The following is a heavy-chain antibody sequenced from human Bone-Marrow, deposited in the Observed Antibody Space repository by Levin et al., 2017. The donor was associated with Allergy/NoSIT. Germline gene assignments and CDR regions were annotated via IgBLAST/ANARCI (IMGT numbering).Heavy chain of an antibody. V-gene: IGHV3-30*18. CDR2: VSYDGNNK. D-gene: IGHD5-12*01. CDR1: GFTFSNYA. J-gene: IGHJ4*02. CDR3: AKGLLATVPPFPFHD. Sequence: GGSLRLSCAASGFTFSNYAMHWVRQAPGRGLEWVAFVSYDGNNKYYPDSVRGRFTISRDNSKNTLYLQMNTLRAEDTAVYYCAKGLLATVPPFPFHDGGPGTLVTVSA.